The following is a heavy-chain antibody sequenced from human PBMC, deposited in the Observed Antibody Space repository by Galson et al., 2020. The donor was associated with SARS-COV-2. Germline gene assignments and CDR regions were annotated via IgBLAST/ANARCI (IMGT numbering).Heavy chain of an antibody. CDR1: GGSFSGYY. CDR3: ARGAYCSGGSCYPYYYGMDV. D-gene: IGHD2-15*01. Sequence: SQTPSLTCAVHGGSFSGYYWSSIRQPPGKGLEWIGEINHSGSTNYNPSLKSRFTISVDTSKNQFSLKLSSVTAADTAVYYCARGAYCSGGSCYPYYYGMDVWGQGTTVTVSS. J-gene: IGHJ6*02. CDR2: INHSGST. V-gene: IGHV4-34*01.